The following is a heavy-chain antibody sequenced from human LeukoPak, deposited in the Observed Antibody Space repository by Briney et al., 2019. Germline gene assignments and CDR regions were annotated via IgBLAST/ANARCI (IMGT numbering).Heavy chain of an antibody. CDR3: AKDLDCSSTSCYPDY. J-gene: IGHJ4*02. CDR1: GFTFSSYA. D-gene: IGHD2-2*01. CDR2: ISGSGGST. Sequence: GGSLRLSCAASGFTFSSYAMSWVRQAPGRGLEWVSAISGSGGSTYYADSVKGRFTISRDNSKNTLYLQMNSLRAEDTAVYYCAKDLDCSSTSCYPDYWGQGTLVTVSS. V-gene: IGHV3-23*01.